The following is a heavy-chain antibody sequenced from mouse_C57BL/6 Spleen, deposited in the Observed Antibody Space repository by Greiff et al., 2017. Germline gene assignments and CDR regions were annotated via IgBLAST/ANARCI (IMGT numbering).Heavy chain of an antibody. Sequence: QVQLQQPGAELVRPGSSVKLSCKASGYTFTSYWMDWVKQRPGQGLEWIGNIYPSDSETNYNQKFKDKATLTVDKSSSTAYMQLSSLTSEDSAVYYCAREGLLPDYWGQGTTLTVSS. D-gene: IGHD1-1*01. CDR1: GYTFTSYW. CDR3: AREGLLPDY. CDR2: IYPSDSET. J-gene: IGHJ2*01. V-gene: IGHV1-61*01.